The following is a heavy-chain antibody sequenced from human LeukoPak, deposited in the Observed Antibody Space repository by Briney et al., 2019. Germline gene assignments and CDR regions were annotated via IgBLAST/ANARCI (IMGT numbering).Heavy chain of an antibody. CDR3: ARKENVYYYFDY. CDR2: IYHSGTT. CDR1: GYSITSSSW. V-gene: IGHV4-28*01. Sequence: SETLSLTCAVSGYSITSSSWWGWIRQPPGKGLEWIGYIYHSGTTYYNPSLRSRVTMSVDTSKNQFSLKLSSVTAVDTAVYYCARKENVYYYFDYWGQGTLVTVSS. D-gene: IGHD3-10*01. J-gene: IGHJ4*02.